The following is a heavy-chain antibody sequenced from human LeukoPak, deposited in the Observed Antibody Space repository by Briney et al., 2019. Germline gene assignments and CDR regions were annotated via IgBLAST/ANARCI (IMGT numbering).Heavy chain of an antibody. CDR3: ARGSVAGGEFDY. V-gene: IGHV4-4*07. CDR2: IYTSGST. D-gene: IGHD6-19*01. J-gene: IGHJ4*02. CDR1: GGSISGYY. Sequence: ASETLSLTCTVSGGSISGYYWSWIRQPAGKGLEWIGRIYTSGSTNYNPSLKSRVTISVDTSKNQFSLKLSSVTAADTAVYYCARGSVAGGEFDYWGQGTLVTVSS.